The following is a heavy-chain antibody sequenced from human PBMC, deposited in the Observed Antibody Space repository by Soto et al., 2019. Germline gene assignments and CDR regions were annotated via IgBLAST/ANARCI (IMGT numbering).Heavy chain of an antibody. V-gene: IGHV3-11*01. D-gene: IGHD6-13*01. CDR3: ARDPAPYIAAADSRFDY. CDR2: ISSSGSTI. J-gene: IGHJ4*02. Sequence: GGSLRLSCAVSGFTFSDYYMSWIRQAPGKGLEWVSYISSSGSTIYYADSVKGRLTISRDNAKNSLYLQMNSLRAEDTAVYYCARDPAPYIAAADSRFDYWGQGTLVTVSS. CDR1: GFTFSDYY.